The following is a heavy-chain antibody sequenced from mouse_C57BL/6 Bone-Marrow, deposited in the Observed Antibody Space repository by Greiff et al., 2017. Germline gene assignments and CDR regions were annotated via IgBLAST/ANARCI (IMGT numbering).Heavy chain of an antibody. CDR1: GYAFTNYL. J-gene: IGHJ2*01. V-gene: IGHV1-54*01. CDR3: ARWPDY. CDR2: FNPGSGGT. Sequence: VQLQQSGAELVRPGTSVKVSCKASGYAFTNYLIEWVKQRPGQGLEWIGVFNPGSGGTNYNEKFKGKATLTAAKSSSTAYMQLSSLTSEDSAVYFWARWPDYWGQGTTLTVSS.